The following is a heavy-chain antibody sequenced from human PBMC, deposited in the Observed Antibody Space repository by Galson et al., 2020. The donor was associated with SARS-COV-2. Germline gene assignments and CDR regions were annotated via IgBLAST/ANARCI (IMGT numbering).Heavy chain of an antibody. CDR1: GFTFDDYG. Sequence: GGSLRLSCAASGFTFDDYGMSWVRQAPGKGLEWVSGINWNGGSTGYADSVKGRFTISRDNAKNSLYLQMNSLRAEDTALYHCARDNRYCSGGSCYGVGAFDIWGQGTMVTVSS. J-gene: IGHJ3*02. CDR3: ARDNRYCSGGSCYGVGAFDI. D-gene: IGHD2-15*01. V-gene: IGHV3-20*01. CDR2: INWNGGST.